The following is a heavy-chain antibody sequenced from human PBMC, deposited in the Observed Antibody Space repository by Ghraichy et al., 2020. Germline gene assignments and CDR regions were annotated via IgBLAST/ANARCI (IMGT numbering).Heavy chain of an antibody. D-gene: IGHD3-10*01. Sequence: SQTLSLTCTVSGGSISSYYWGWIRQPPGKGLEWIGSIYYSGSTYYNPSLKSRVTISVDTSKNQFSLKLSSVTAADTAVYYCARRATMVRGAVDYWGQGTLVTVSS. V-gene: IGHV4-39*01. CDR2: IYYSGST. CDR1: GGSISSYY. CDR3: ARRATMVRGAVDY. J-gene: IGHJ4*02.